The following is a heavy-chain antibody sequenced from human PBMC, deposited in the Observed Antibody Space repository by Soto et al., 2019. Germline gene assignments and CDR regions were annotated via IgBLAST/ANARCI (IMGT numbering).Heavy chain of an antibody. CDR2: IIPILGIA. V-gene: IGHV1-69*02. CDR1: GGTFSSYT. Sequence: QVQLVQSGAEVKKPGSSVKVSCKASGGTFSSYTISWVRQAPGQGLEWMRRIIPILGIANYAQKFQGRVTITADKSTSTAYMELSSLRSEDTAVYYCASPEGLTDAFDIWGQGTMVTVSS. CDR3: ASPEGLTDAFDI. D-gene: IGHD3-9*01. J-gene: IGHJ3*02.